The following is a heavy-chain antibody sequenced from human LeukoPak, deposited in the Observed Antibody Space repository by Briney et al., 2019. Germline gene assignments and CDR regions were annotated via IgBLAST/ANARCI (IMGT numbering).Heavy chain of an antibody. CDR2: INHSGST. CDR3: AGPSIAAAGSLHASNFDY. Sequence: SETLSLTCAVYGGSFSGYYWSWIRQPPGKGLEWIGEINHSGSTNYNPSLKSRVTISVDTSKNQFSLKLSSVTAADTAVYYCAGPSIAAAGSLHASNFDYWGQGTLVTVSS. V-gene: IGHV4-34*01. CDR1: GGSFSGYY. J-gene: IGHJ4*02. D-gene: IGHD6-13*01.